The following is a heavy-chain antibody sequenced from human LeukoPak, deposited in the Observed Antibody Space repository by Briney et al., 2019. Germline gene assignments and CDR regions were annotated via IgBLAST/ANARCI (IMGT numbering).Heavy chain of an antibody. D-gene: IGHD6-13*01. V-gene: IGHV1-2*02. J-gene: IGHJ4*02. Sequence: GASVKVSCKASGYTFTGYYMHWVRQAPGQGLEWVGWINPNSGGTNYAEKFRGGVTMTRDTSISTAYVELSRLRSDDTAVYYCARLATRAAAGSIAYWGQGTLVTVSA. CDR1: GYTFTGYY. CDR2: INPNSGGT. CDR3: ARLATRAAAGSIAY.